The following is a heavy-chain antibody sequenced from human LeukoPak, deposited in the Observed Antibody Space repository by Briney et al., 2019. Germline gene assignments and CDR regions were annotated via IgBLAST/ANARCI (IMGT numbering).Heavy chain of an antibody. CDR2: IYYSGST. V-gene: IGHV4-59*08. Sequence: SETLSLTCTVSGGPIRSSCHHWICIPPPTGKALVGSGYIYYSGSTNYNPSLKSRVTIPVDMSKSQFSLRLSSVTAAETAVYYCARQSGNGYSGYDFQAFDIWGQGTMVTVSS. D-gene: IGHD5-12*01. CDR1: GGPIRSSCHH. J-gene: IGHJ3*02. CDR3: ARQSGNGYSGYDFQAFDI.